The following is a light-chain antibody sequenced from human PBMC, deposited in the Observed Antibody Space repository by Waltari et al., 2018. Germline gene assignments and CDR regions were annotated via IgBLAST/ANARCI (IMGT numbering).Light chain of an antibody. V-gene: IGKV1-13*02. CDR3: QQFNTYPLT. Sequence: AVQLTQSPSSLSAPVGDRVTITCRASQAISSALALYQQKPGKAPRLLIFDASSLQSGVPSRFSGSGSGTDFTLTISSLQPEDFATYYCQQFNTYPLTFGGGTKVEIK. J-gene: IGKJ4*01. CDR2: DAS. CDR1: QAISSA.